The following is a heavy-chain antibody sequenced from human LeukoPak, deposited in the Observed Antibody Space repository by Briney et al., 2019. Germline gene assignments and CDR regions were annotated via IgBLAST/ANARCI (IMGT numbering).Heavy chain of an antibody. CDR2: IIPIFGTA. V-gene: IGHV1-69*13. Sequence: SVKVSCKASGGAFSSYAISWVRQAPGQGLEWMGGIIPIFGTANYAQKFQGRVTITADESTSTAYMELSSLRSEDTAVYYCASCRAREYYYYYGMDVWGQGTTVTVSS. CDR3: ASCRAREYYYYYGMDV. J-gene: IGHJ6*02. CDR1: GGAFSSYA. D-gene: IGHD2-15*01.